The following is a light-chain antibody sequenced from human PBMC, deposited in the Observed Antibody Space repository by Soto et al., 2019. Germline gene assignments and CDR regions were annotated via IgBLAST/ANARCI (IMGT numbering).Light chain of an antibody. CDR3: QQYGSSPET. J-gene: IGKJ1*01. CDR2: GAS. V-gene: IGKV3-20*01. Sequence: EIVLTQSPGTLSLSPGERATLSCRASQSFSSTYLAWYQQKPGQAPRLLIYGASSRATGFPDRFSGSGSGTDFTLTISRLEPEDFAVYYCQQYGSSPETCGQGTKVDIK. CDR1: QSFSSTY.